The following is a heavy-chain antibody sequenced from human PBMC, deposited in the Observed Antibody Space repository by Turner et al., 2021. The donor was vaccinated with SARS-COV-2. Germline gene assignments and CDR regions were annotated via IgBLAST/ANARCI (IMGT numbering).Heavy chain of an antibody. CDR3: AKGSGGSSWYYFDS. Sequence: EVQWLEAGGGLVQPGGSLRLSCAASGFTFSRYGMSWVRQAPGKGLEWVSIISVGGDTTFYGDSVKGRFTISRDNSTNTLFLQMNSLRAEDTAVYYCAKGSGGSSWYYFDSWGQGTLVTVSS. CDR2: ISVGGDTT. D-gene: IGHD6-13*01. CDR1: GFTFSRYG. V-gene: IGHV3-23*01. J-gene: IGHJ4*02.